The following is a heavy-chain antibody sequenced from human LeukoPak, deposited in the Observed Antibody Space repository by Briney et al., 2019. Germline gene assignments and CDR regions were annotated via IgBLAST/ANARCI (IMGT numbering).Heavy chain of an antibody. CDR2: IYSGGNT. V-gene: IGHV3-53*04. D-gene: IGHD2-21*01. J-gene: IGHJ4*02. Sequence: PGGSLRLSCAASGFTVSSCYMNWVREAPGEGLECFSVIYSGGNTDYADSVRGRFTISTRNSENTLYLQMTSLTPEDTAEYYCARSHPPQNCGGVTCQLWGGFDYWGQGSPVTVSS. CDR1: GFTVSSCY. CDR3: ARSHPPQNCGGVTCQLWGGFDY.